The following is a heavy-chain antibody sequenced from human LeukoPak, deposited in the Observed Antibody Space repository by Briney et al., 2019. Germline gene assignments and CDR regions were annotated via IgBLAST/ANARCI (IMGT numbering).Heavy chain of an antibody. CDR3: ARDSSSWPESYYFDY. V-gene: IGHV1-2*02. Sequence: ASVKVSCKASGYTFTGYYMHWVRQAPGQGLEWMGWINPNSGGTNYAQKFQGRVTMTRDTSISTAYMELSRLRSDDTAVYYCARDSSSWPESYYFDYWGQGTLVTASS. CDR2: INPNSGGT. D-gene: IGHD6-13*01. J-gene: IGHJ4*02. CDR1: GYTFTGYY.